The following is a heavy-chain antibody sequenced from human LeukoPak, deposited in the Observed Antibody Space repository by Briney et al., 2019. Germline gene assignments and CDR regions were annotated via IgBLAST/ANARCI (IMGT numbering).Heavy chain of an antibody. V-gene: IGHV3-66*01. Sequence: PGGSLRLSCAASGFTFSSNYMSWVRQATGKGLEWVSVIYRGGSTYYLDSVKGRFTISRENSKNTLYLPMNSLKAEDTAVYYCAIWEGGGYYYYGMDVWGQGTTVTVSS. CDR1: GFTFSSNY. CDR3: AIWEGGGYYYYGMDV. J-gene: IGHJ6*02. CDR2: IYRGGST. D-gene: IGHD2-15*01.